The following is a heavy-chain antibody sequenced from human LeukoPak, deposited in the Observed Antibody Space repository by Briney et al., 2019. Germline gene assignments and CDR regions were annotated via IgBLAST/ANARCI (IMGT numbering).Heavy chain of an antibody. CDR3: ATGGYSAWCDY. D-gene: IGHD6-19*01. CDR1: DGSINTYF. V-gene: IGHV4-4*07. CDR2: IDSSGTT. Sequence: SETLSLTCSVSDGSINTYFWSWIRQPAGKGLEWIGRIDSSGTTSLNPSLKSRVTISQDKSKKQFSQKLSSVTAADTAVYYCATGGYSAWCDYWGHGTQVIVSS. J-gene: IGHJ4*01.